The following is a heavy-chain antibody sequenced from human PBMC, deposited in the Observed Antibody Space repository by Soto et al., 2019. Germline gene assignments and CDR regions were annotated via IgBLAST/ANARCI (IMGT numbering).Heavy chain of an antibody. CDR1: GYTFSLYE. V-gene: IGHV1-3*01. CDR3: ARDHYDFGSGYYFDS. D-gene: IGHD3-3*01. J-gene: IGHJ4*02. Sequence: QVQLVQSGTEVQKPGASVNISCKASGYTFSLYEIHWVRQAPGQGLEWMGHIKPGNGETTLSQKFQGRVTITRDTSASTVYMEVSSLTSEDTAVYYCARDHYDFGSGYYFDSWGQGTLLTVSS. CDR2: IKPGNGET.